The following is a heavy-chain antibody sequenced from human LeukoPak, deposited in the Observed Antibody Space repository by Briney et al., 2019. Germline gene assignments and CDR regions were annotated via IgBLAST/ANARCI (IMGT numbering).Heavy chain of an antibody. J-gene: IGHJ6*02. D-gene: IGHD3-3*01. V-gene: IGHV4-34*01. CDR1: GGSFSGYY. CDR3: ARVTLYDFWSGNYYGMDV. Sequence: KPSETLSLTCAVYGGSFSGYYWSWIRQPPGKGLEWIGEINHSGSTNYNPSLKSRVTISVDTSKNQFSLKLSSVTAADTAVYYCARVTLYDFWSGNYYGMDVWGQGTTVTVSS. CDR2: INHSGST.